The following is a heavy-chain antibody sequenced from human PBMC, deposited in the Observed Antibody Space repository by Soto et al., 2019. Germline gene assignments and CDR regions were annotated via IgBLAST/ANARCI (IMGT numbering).Heavy chain of an antibody. J-gene: IGHJ3*02. CDR2: MTPSDGST. Sequence: ASVKVSCKTSADIFNNYYMHWVRQAPGQGLEWMGVMTPSDGSTNYAQSFQGRVTMTRDTSTRTVYVELSSLRSEDTAVYYCAKHCGGDCSNGFDIWGQGTKATVSS. D-gene: IGHD2-21*02. CDR1: ADIFNNYY. V-gene: IGHV1-46*02. CDR3: AKHCGGDCSNGFDI.